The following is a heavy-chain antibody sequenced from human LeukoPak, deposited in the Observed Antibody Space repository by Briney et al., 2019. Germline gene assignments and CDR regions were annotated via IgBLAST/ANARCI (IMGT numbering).Heavy chain of an antibody. V-gene: IGHV3-7*01. Sequence: PGGSLRLSCAASGFSFSSYWMHWVRQAPGKGLEWVANIKQDGSEKYYVDSVKGRFTISRDNAKNSLYLQMNSLRAEDTAVYYCARDLIGYVVVWSGYYTGNFDYWGQGTLVTVSS. J-gene: IGHJ4*02. CDR2: IKQDGSEK. CDR1: GFSFSSYW. D-gene: IGHD3-3*01. CDR3: ARDLIGYVVVWSGYYTGNFDY.